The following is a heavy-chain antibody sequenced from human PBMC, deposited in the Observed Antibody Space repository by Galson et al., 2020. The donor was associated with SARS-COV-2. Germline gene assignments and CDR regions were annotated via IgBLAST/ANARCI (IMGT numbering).Heavy chain of an antibody. J-gene: IGHJ4*02. Sequence: GAGVNVDCKASGYTLTNYAMQWVRQAPGQRLKWMGWSTAGNDNTKYSQDFQGRVNITRDTSASKAYMELSSLRSEDMGVYYCARSRLGSYSGSPVGGFDYWGQGTLVTVSS. CDR3: ARSRLGSYSGSPVGGFDY. V-gene: IGHV1-3*02. D-gene: IGHD1-26*01. CDR1: GYTLTNYA. CDR2: STAGNDNT.